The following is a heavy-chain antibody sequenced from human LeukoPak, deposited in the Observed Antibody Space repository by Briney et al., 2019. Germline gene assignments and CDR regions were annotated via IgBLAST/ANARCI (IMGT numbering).Heavy chain of an antibody. J-gene: IGHJ6*03. D-gene: IGHD2-21*01. V-gene: IGHV3-20*01. Sequence: GESLRLSCAASGFTFDDYGMNWVHQAPGKGLQWISGIHWNGDTTNYAASVEVRFTISRENAKNSLYLQMNSRRAEDTFFFQAEDGIRDYYYYYMDVWGKGTTVTVSS. CDR1: GFTFDDYG. CDR2: IHWNGDTT. CDR3: EDGIRDYYYYYMDV.